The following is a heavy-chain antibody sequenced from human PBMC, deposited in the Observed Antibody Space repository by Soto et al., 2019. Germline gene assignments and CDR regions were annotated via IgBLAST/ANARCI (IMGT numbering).Heavy chain of an antibody. CDR1: GYTFTGYA. CDR2: MNPNSGNT. D-gene: IGHD3-10*01. Sequence: ASVKVSCKASGYTFTGYAMHWVRQAPGQRLEWMGWMNPNSGNTGYAQKFQGRVTMTRNTSISTAYMELSSLRSEDTAVYYCARGMDYGARFDPWGQGTLVTVSS. CDR3: ARGMDYGARFDP. J-gene: IGHJ5*02. V-gene: IGHV1-8*02.